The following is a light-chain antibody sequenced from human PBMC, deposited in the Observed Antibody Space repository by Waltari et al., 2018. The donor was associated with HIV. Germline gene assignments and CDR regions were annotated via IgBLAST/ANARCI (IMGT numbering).Light chain of an antibody. CDR2: DVT. V-gene: IGLV2-14*03. J-gene: IGLJ1*01. CDR1: NY. Sequence: NYVSWYQQHPGKAPKVMIFDVTDRPSGVSNRFSGSKSGNKASLTISGLQAEDEADYYCCSYTNNGTYVFGPGTKVTVL. CDR3: CSYTNNGTYV.